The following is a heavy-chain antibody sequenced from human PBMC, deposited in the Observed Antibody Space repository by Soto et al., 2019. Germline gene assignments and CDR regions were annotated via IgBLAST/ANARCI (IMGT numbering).Heavy chain of an antibody. CDR2: INYSGST. CDR1: GGSVSSGSYY. D-gene: IGHD3-10*01. Sequence: SETLSLTCTVSGGSVSSGSYYWSWIRQPPGKGLEWIGYINYSGSTNYDPSLKSRVTISVDTSKNQFSLKLSSVTAADTAVYYCARKSGDKYYYYHYGLDVWGQGTTVTVSS. CDR3: ARKSGDKYYYYHYGLDV. J-gene: IGHJ6*02. V-gene: IGHV4-61*01.